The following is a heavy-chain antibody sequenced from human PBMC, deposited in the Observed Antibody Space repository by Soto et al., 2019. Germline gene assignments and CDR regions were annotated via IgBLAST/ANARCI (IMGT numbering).Heavy chain of an antibody. J-gene: IGHJ4*02. CDR1: GYTLTSYY. CDR2: INPSGGST. CDR3: ARFVAATGHDC. Sequence: ASVKVSCKASGYTLTSYYVRWVRQAPGQGLEWMGIINPSGGSTTYAQNFQGRVTMTRDTSTSTVYMELSSLRSEDTAVYYCARFVAATGHDCWGQGTLVTVSS. V-gene: IGHV1-46*03. D-gene: IGHD6-13*01.